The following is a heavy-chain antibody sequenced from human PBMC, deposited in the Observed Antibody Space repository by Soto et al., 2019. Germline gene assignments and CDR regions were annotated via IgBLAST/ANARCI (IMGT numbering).Heavy chain of an antibody. J-gene: IGHJ6*04. CDR3: APTGPGVSCGWGIYPLSSYTGMAA. CDR2: IYPGDSDT. D-gene: IGHD3-10*01. V-gene: IGHV5-51*01. Sequence: EVQLVQSGAEVKKPGESLKISCKGSGYSFTSYWIGWVRQMPGKGLEWMGIIYPGDSDTRYSPSFQGQVTISADKSIHPAPLQGTSLKARNPAFFYCAPTGPGVSCGWGIYPLSSYTGMAAGAKGPTAPVPS. CDR1: GYSFTSYW.